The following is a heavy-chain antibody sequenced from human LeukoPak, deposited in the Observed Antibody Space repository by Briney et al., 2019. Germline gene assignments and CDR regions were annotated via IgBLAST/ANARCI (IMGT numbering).Heavy chain of an antibody. CDR3: AKDVNYYYGMDV. CDR2: ISYDGSNK. Sequence: PGGSLRLSCAASGFTFSSYAMHWVRQAPGKGLGWVAVISYDGSNKYYADSVKGRFTISRDNSKNTLYLQMNSLRPEDTAVFYCAKDVNYYYGMDVWGQGTTVTVSS. D-gene: IGHD5-24*01. V-gene: IGHV3-30-3*01. CDR1: GFTFSSYA. J-gene: IGHJ6*02.